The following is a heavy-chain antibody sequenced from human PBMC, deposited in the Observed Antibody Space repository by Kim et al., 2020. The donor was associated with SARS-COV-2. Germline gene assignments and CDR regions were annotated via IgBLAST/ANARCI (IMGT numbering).Heavy chain of an antibody. Sequence: GESLKISCKGSGYSFTSYWIGWVRQMPGKGLEWMGIIYPGDSDTRYSPSFQGQVTISADKSISTAYLQWSSLKASDTAMYYCARHPVYDYVWGSYRYMGYCDYWGQGTLVTVSS. CDR2: IYPGDSDT. V-gene: IGHV5-51*01. D-gene: IGHD3-16*02. J-gene: IGHJ4*02. CDR1: GYSFTSYW. CDR3: ARHPVYDYVWGSYRYMGYCDY.